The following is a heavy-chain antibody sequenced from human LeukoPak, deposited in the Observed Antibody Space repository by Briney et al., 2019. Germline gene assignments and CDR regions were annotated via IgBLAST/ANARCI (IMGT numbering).Heavy chain of an antibody. J-gene: IGHJ3*02. D-gene: IGHD3/OR15-3a*01. V-gene: IGHV4-59*01. Sequence: PSETLSLTCTVSGGSISSYYWSWIRQPPGKGLEWIGYIYYSGSTNYNPSLKSRVTISVDTSKNQFSLKLSSVTAADTAVYYCARRSSDWGVPPRAFDIWGQGTMVTVSS. CDR1: GGSISSYY. CDR2: IYYSGST. CDR3: ARRSSDWGVPPRAFDI.